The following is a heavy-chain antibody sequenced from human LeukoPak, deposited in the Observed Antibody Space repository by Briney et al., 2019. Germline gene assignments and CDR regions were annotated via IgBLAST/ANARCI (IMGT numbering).Heavy chain of an antibody. J-gene: IGHJ5*02. CDR3: ARGPSITIFGVVMYTWFDP. V-gene: IGHV4-59*12. CDR1: RGSISRYY. CDR2: IYYSGST. Sequence: SETLSLTCTLPRGSISRYYWSCIRQPPGKGLEWVGYIYYSGSTKYNLSHKSRVTISIDTSKNQFSLNLISVTAADTAVYYCARGPSITIFGVVMYTWFDPWGQGTPVSVSS. D-gene: IGHD3-3*01.